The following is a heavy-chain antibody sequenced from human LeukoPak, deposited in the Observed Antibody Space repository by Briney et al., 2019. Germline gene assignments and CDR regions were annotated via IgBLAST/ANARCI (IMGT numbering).Heavy chain of an antibody. V-gene: IGHV4-38-2*02. Sequence: SETLSLTCTVSGYSISSGYYWGWIRQPPGKGLEWIGSIYHSGSTYYNPPLKSRVTISVDTSKNQFSLKLSSVTAADTAVYYCASYYYDSSGYFCWGQGTLVTVSS. CDR1: GYSISSGYY. CDR3: ASYYYDSSGYFC. J-gene: IGHJ4*02. CDR2: IYHSGST. D-gene: IGHD3-22*01.